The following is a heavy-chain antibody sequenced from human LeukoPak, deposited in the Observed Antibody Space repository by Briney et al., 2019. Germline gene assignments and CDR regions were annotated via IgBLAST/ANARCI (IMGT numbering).Heavy chain of an antibody. Sequence: GGSLRLSCAASGFTFSNYNMNWVRQAPGKGLEWVSSISTSSSYIYYADSVKGRFTISRDNSKNTRYLQMNNLRVEDTALYYCATQNFDYWGQGTLVTVSS. CDR1: GFTFSNYN. J-gene: IGHJ4*02. CDR3: ATQNFDY. CDR2: ISTSSSYI. V-gene: IGHV3-21*04.